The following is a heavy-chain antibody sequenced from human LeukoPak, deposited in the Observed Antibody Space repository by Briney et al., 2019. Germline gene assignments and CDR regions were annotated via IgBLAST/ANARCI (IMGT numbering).Heavy chain of an antibody. Sequence: SETLSLTCTVSGVSISSYYWSWIRQPPGKGLEWIGYIFYSGNTIYNPSLKSRVTISVDTSKNHFSLRLRSVNAADTAVYYCARLAAISGSDYPDDWGQGTLVTVSS. D-gene: IGHD1-26*01. CDR3: ARLAAISGSDYPDD. CDR2: IFYSGNT. J-gene: IGHJ4*02. V-gene: IGHV4-59*08. CDR1: GVSISSYY.